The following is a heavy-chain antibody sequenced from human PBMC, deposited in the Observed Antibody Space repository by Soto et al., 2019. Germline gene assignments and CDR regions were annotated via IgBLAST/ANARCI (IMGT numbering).Heavy chain of an antibody. CDR3: AKGGSSSARYFDR. CDR2: MSWDGNNK. CDR1: GFSFSSYG. D-gene: IGHD6-6*01. Sequence: QVQVVESEGGVVQPGRSLRLSCAASGFSFSSYGMHWVRQAPGKGLEWVAIMSWDGNNKYYADSVRGRFTISRDSSKNTLFLQMNSLRVEDTAMYYCAKGGSSSARYFDRWGQGTLVTVSS. J-gene: IGHJ5*02. V-gene: IGHV3-30*18.